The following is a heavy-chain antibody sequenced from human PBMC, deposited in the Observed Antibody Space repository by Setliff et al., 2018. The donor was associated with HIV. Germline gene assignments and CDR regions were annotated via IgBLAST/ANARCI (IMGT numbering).Heavy chain of an antibody. D-gene: IGHD3-3*01. CDR2: IFYSGSS. J-gene: IGHJ5*02. V-gene: IGHV4-59*01. Sequence: SETLSLTCTVSGASISTYYWSWIRQPPGKGLEWIGYIFYSGSSNYNPSLKSRVTMSVDTSKNQSSLNLTSVTAADTAVYYCARDRGSYNFWSGLARGDNWFDPWGQGTRVTSPQ. CDR1: GASISTYY. CDR3: ARDRGSYNFWSGLARGDNWFDP.